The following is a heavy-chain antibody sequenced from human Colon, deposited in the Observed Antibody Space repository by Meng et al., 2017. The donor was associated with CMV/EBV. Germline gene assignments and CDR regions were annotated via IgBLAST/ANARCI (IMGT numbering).Heavy chain of an antibody. CDR1: GYRFTRHW. D-gene: IGHD6-13*01. CDR2: IYPDDSQI. Sequence: KVSCKVSGYRFTRHWIGWVRQMPGKGLEWMGVIYPDDSQIKYSPSFEGQVTVSADKSITTAYLEWSSLRASDTAMYYCVRQSDSSWYYDYWGQGTLVTVSS. J-gene: IGHJ4*02. CDR3: VRQSDSSWYYDY. V-gene: IGHV5-51*01.